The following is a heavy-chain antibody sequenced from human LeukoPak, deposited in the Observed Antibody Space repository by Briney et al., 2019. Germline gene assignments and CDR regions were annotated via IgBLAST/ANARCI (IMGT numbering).Heavy chain of an antibody. CDR1: GGSITSYY. V-gene: IGHV4-59*01. Sequence: PSETLSLTCTVSGGSITSYYWSWIRQPPGKGLECIGYIYYSGTTYYNPSLKSRVTISVDTSKNQFSLKLSPVTAADTAVYYCARVRRDGYNSPDYWGQGTLVTVSS. CDR3: ARVRRDGYNSPDY. CDR2: IYYSGTT. J-gene: IGHJ4*02. D-gene: IGHD5-24*01.